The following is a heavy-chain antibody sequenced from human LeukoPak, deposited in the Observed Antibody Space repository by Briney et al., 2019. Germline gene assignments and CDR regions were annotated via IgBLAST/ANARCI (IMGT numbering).Heavy chain of an antibody. CDR2: IYTSGST. CDR3: ARDDYYDSSGFPY. D-gene: IGHD3-22*01. CDR1: GGSISSGSYY. J-gene: IGHJ4*02. V-gene: IGHV4-61*02. Sequence: SETLSLTCTVSGGSISSGSYYWSWIRQPAGKGLEWIGRIYTSGSTYYNPSLKSRVTISVDTSKNQFSLKLSSVTAADTAVYYCARDDYYDSSGFPYWGQGTLVTVSS.